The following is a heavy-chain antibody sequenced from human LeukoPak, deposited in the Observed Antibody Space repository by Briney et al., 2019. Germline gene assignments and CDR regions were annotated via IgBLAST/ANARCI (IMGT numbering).Heavy chain of an antibody. CDR1: GGSISSGNYY. J-gene: IGHJ4*02. CDR3: ARSYGYRTNFDY. CDR2: MYYRGST. V-gene: IGHV4-31*03. Sequence: SETLSLTCTVSGGSISSGNYYWSWIRQHPGKGLEWIGYMYYRGSTYYNPSLKSRVTISVDTSKNQFSLKLSSVTAADTAVYYCARSYGYRTNFDYWGQGTLVTVSS. D-gene: IGHD1-26*01.